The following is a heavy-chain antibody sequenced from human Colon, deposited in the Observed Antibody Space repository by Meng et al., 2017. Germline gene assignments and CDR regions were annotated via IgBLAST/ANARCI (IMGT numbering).Heavy chain of an antibody. CDR3: ARGLFDY. CDR1: GGSFSGYY. CDR2: INHSGST. J-gene: IGHJ4*02. V-gene: IGHV4-34*01. Sequence: QGRPAQAGAGLLKPSDTLSLTCAVYGGSFSGYYCSWIRQPPGKGLEWIGEINHSGSTNYNPSLKSRVTISVDTSKNQFSLKLSSVTAADTAVYYCARGLFDYWGQGTLVTVSS.